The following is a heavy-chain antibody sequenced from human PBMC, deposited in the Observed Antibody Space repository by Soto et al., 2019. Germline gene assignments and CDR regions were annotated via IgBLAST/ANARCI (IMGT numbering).Heavy chain of an antibody. V-gene: IGHV4-30-4*01. CDR2: IYYSGST. CDR3: VRDIGYCSGGSCLAGPDWFDP. D-gene: IGHD2-15*01. J-gene: IGHJ5*02. Sequence: LSLTCTVSGGSMSRGDYYWSWIRQPPGKGLEWIGYIYYSGSTYYNPSLKSRVTISVDTSKNQFSLKLSSVTAADTAVYYCVRDIGYCSGGSCLAGPDWFDPWGQGTLVTVSS. CDR1: GGSMSRGDYY.